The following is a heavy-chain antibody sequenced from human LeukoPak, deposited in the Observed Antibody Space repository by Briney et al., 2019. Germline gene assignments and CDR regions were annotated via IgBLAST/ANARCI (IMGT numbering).Heavy chain of an antibody. Sequence: SETLSLTCAVYGGSFSSYYWSWIRQPPGTGLEWIGEINHSGSTNYNQYLTRRVTISVDTAKNQISLKLSSVTAADTAVYYCARGLPAYCGSTSCRYYYYGMDVWGKGRTVSVSS. CDR2: INHSGST. CDR1: GGSFSSYY. J-gene: IGHJ6*04. CDR3: ARGLPAYCGSTSCRYYYYGMDV. D-gene: IGHD2-2*01. V-gene: IGHV4-34*01.